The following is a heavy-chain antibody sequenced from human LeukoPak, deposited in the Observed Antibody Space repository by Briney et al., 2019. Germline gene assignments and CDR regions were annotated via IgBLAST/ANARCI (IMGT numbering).Heavy chain of an antibody. Sequence: SETLSLTCTVSGGSISSYYWSWIRQPPGKGLEWIGYIYYSGSTNYNPSLKSRVTISVDTSKNQFSLKLSSVTAADTAVYYCARWLQLDRYYYMDVWGKGITVTVSS. J-gene: IGHJ6*03. D-gene: IGHD5-24*01. V-gene: IGHV4-59*01. CDR3: ARWLQLDRYYYMDV. CDR1: GGSISSYY. CDR2: IYYSGST.